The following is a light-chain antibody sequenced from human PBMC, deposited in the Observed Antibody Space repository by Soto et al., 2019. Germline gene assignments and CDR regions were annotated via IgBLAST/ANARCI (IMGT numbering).Light chain of an antibody. V-gene: IGKV3-11*01. CDR1: QSVSSY. CDR2: HAS. CDR3: QQYGRSPGT. J-gene: IGKJ2*01. Sequence: EIVLTQSPATLSLSPGERATLSCRASQSVSSYLAWYQQKPGQAPRLLIYHASNRATGIPARFSGSGSGTDFTLTISSLEPEDFAVYYCQQYGRSPGTFGQGTKLEIK.